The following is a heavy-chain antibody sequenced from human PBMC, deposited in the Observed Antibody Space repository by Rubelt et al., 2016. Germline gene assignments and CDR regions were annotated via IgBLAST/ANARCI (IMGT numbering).Heavy chain of an antibody. CDR3: ARHASYDILTGYFDY. CDR1: GGSISSYY. Sequence: QVQLQESGPGLVKPSETLSLTCTVSGGSISSYYWSWIRQPPGKGLEWIGYIYYSGSTNYNPSLKSRVTISVDTSKTQFSLKLSSVTAADTAVYYCARHASYDILTGYFDYWGQGTLVTVSS. V-gene: IGHV4-59*08. CDR2: IYYSGST. J-gene: IGHJ4*02. D-gene: IGHD3-9*01.